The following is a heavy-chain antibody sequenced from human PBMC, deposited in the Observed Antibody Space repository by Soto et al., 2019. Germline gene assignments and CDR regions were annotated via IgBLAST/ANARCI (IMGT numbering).Heavy chain of an antibody. Sequence: QVQLQQWGAGLLKPSETLSLTCAVYGGSFSGYYWSWIRQPPGKWLEWIGEINHSGSTNYNPSLKSRVTISVDTSKNQFSLKLSSVTAADTALYYCASVSDYWGQGTLVTVSS. CDR2: INHSGST. J-gene: IGHJ4*02. CDR1: GGSFSGYY. CDR3: ASVSDY. V-gene: IGHV4-34*01.